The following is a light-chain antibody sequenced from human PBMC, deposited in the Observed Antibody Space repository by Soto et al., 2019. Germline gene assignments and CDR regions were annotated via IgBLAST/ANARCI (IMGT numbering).Light chain of an antibody. V-gene: IGKV3-20*01. Sequence: EIVMTQSPSTLSVSPGERATLSRRASQSVSSNLAWYQQKPGQAPRLLIYGASTRATGIPDRISGSGSGTDFTLTISRLEPEDFAVYYCQQYGSSPWTFGQGTKVDIK. CDR3: QQYGSSPWT. CDR1: QSVSSN. CDR2: GAS. J-gene: IGKJ1*01.